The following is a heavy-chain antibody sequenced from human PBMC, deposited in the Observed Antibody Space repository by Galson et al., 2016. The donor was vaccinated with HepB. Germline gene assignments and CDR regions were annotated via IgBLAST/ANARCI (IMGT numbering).Heavy chain of an antibody. CDR2: ISYDGSKK. V-gene: IGHV3-30*03. CDR1: GFTFSSYG. J-gene: IGHJ4*02. CDR3: ARDEDDPSYTIDF. D-gene: IGHD3-10*01. Sequence: SLRLSCAASGFTFSSYGMHWVRQAPGKGLEWVAVISYDGSKKYYADSVKGRFTISRDNSENTLYLQMHSLRAEDTAVYYCARDEDDPSYTIDFWGQGTLVSVSS.